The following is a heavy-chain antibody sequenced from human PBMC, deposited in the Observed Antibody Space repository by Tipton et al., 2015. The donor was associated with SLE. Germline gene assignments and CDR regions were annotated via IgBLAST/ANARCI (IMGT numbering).Heavy chain of an antibody. CDR1: GGSFSGYY. D-gene: IGHD1-26*01. V-gene: IGHV4-34*01. J-gene: IGHJ1*01. CDR2: INHSGST. CDR3: ARGWELLSYFQH. Sequence: TLSLTCAVYGGSFSGYYWSCIRQPPGKGLEWIGEINHSGSTNYNPSLKSRVTISVDTSKSQFSLKLSSVTAADTAVYYCARGWELLSYFQHWGQGTLVTVSS.